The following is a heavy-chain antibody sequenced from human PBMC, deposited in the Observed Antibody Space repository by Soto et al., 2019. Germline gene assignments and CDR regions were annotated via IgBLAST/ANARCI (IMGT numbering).Heavy chain of an antibody. V-gene: IGHV4-59*08. D-gene: IGHD2-15*01. J-gene: IGHJ6*03. CDR2: IYYSGST. CDR1: GGSISSYY. CDR3: ARLGGLLLNDYYYYMDV. Sequence: SQTLCLTCTVVGGSISSYYWSWIRQPPGKGLEWIGYIYYSGSTNYNPSLKSRVTISVDTSKNQFSLKLSSVTAADTAVYYCARLGGLLLNDYYYYMDVWVKGTTVTGSS.